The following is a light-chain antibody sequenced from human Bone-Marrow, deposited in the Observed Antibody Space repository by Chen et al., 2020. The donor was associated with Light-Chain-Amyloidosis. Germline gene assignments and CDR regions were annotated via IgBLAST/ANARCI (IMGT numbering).Light chain of an antibody. CDR1: DLPTKY. J-gene: IGLJ2*01. Sequence: SYELTQPPSVAVSPGQTARITCSGDDLPTKYAYWYQQKPGQAPELVIHRDTARPSWIYERFSGWSSGTTATWTISRVRAEDGSDYHCQSADSIGTYEVIFVGGTQLTVL. CDR2: RDT. V-gene: IGLV3-25*03. CDR3: QSADSIGTYEVI.